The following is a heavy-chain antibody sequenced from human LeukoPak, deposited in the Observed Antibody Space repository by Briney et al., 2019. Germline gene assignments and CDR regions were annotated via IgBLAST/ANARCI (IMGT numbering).Heavy chain of an antibody. CDR3: AKDPGSDSSASPHFGS. D-gene: IGHD3-22*01. CDR1: GFAFSSYG. Sequence: GGSLRLSCAPSGFAFSSYGMHWVRQAPGKGLEWVAFIRSDGGNKYYADSVKGRFTISRDNSKNTLCLQMNSLRAEDTAVYYCAKDPGSDSSASPHFGSWGQGTLVTVSS. J-gene: IGHJ4*02. CDR2: IRSDGGNK. V-gene: IGHV3-30*02.